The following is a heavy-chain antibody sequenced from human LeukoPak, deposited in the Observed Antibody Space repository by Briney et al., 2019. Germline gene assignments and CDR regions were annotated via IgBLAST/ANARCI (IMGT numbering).Heavy chain of an antibody. Sequence: GGSLRLSCAVSGFTFSHYAMSWVRQAPGKGLEWVSAISGSGGSTYYADSVKGRFTISRDNSKNTLYLQMNSLRAEDTAVYYCAKSGYSSVYYFDYWGQGTLVTVSS. CDR2: ISGSGGST. CDR3: AKSGYSSVYYFDY. V-gene: IGHV3-23*01. CDR1: GFTFSHYA. D-gene: IGHD6-19*01. J-gene: IGHJ4*02.